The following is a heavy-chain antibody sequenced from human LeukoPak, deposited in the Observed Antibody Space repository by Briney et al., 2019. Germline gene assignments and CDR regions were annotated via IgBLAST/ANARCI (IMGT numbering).Heavy chain of an antibody. CDR2: ISWNSGNV. CDR1: GFTFDDYG. J-gene: IGHJ4*02. CDR3: AKLSYYSGYVY. D-gene: IGHD5-12*01. Sequence: GRSLRLSCAASGFTFDDYGMHWVRQPPGKGLEWVSGISWNSGNVGYADSVKGRFTISRDNAKNSLYLQMNSLRAEDTALYYCAKLSYYSGYVYWGQGTLVTVSS. V-gene: IGHV3-9*01.